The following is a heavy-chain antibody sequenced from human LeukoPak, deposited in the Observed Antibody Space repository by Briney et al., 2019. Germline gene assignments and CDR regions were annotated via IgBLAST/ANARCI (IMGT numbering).Heavy chain of an antibody. CDR1: GGTFSSYA. Sequence: SVKVSCKASGGTFSSYAISWVRQAPGQGLEWMGGIIPIFGTANYAQKFQGRVTITADESTSTAYMELSSLRSEDTAVYYCARDPGYYDILTGSSHSSFDYWGQGTLVTVSS. CDR2: IIPIFGTA. CDR3: ARDPGYYDILTGSSHSSFDY. D-gene: IGHD3-9*01. J-gene: IGHJ4*02. V-gene: IGHV1-69*13.